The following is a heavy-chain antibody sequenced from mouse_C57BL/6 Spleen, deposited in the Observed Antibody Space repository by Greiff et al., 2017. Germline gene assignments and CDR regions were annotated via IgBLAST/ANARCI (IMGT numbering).Heavy chain of an antibody. J-gene: IGHJ2*01. CDR2: ISNGGGST. CDR1: GFTFSDYY. V-gene: IGHV5-12*01. CDR3: ARHPHFDY. Sequence: EVKLVESGGGLVQPGGSLKLSCAASGFTFSDYYMYWVRQTPEKRLEWVAYISNGGGSTYYPDTVKGRFTISRDNAKNTLYLQMSRLKSEDTAMYYCARHPHFDYWGQGTTLTVSS.